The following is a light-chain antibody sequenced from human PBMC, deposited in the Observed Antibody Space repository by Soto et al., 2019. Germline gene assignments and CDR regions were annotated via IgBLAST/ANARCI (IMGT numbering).Light chain of an antibody. CDR2: DVS. CDR3: CSYSGSSTFVV. Sequence: QSALTQPASVSGSPGQSITISCTGTSSDVGSYNLVSWYQQHPGKAPKLMIYDVSKRPSGVSTRFSGSKSGNXASLTISGLQAEDEADYYCCSYSGSSTFVVFGGGTKXTVL. V-gene: IGLV2-23*02. J-gene: IGLJ2*01. CDR1: SSDVGSYNL.